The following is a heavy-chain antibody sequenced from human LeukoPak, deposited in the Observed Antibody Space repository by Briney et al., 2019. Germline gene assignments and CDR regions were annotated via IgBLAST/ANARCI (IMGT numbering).Heavy chain of an antibody. CDR1: GGSISSAGYS. CDR2: IYHSGST. V-gene: IGHV4-30-2*01. D-gene: IGHD5-12*01. Sequence: PSETLSLTCAVSGGSISSAGYSWSWIRQPPEKGLEWIGYIYHSGSTYYNPSLTSRVTISVDRSNNQFSLELSSVTAADTAVYYCARSRVEEGIVAATEAGYFAYWGQGTLVTVSS. J-gene: IGHJ4*02. CDR3: ARSRVEEGIVAATEAGYFAY.